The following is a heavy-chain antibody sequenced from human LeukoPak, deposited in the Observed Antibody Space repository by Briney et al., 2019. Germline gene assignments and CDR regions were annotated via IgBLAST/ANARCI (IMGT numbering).Heavy chain of an antibody. V-gene: IGHV3-23*01. CDR1: GITLSNYG. CDR3: AKRGVVIRVILVGFHKEAYYFDS. J-gene: IGHJ4*02. Sequence: PGGSLRLSCAVFGITLSNYGMSWVRQAPGKGLEWVAGISGSGGSTYYADSVKGRFTISRDNSKDTLYLQMISLRAEDTAVYFCAKRGVVIRVILVGFHKEAYYFDSWGQGALVTVSS. D-gene: IGHD3-22*01. CDR2: ISGSGGST.